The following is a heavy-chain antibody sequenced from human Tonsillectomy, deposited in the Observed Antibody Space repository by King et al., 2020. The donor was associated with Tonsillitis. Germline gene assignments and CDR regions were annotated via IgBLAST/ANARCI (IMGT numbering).Heavy chain of an antibody. Sequence: QLVQSGAEVKKPGASVKVSCKASGYTFTSYGISWVRQAPGQGLEWMGWISAYNGKKNYAPKLQGRVTITTDTSTSTAYMELRSLRSDDTCVYYCASEDYFILTGYYQGYFDYWGQGTLFTVSS. V-gene: IGHV1-18*01. CDR3: ASEDYFILTGYYQGYFDY. CDR1: GYTFTSYG. J-gene: IGHJ4*02. CDR2: ISAYNGKK. D-gene: IGHD3-9*01.